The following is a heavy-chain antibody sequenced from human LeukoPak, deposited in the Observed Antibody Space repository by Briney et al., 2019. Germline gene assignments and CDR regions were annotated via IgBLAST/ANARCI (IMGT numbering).Heavy chain of an antibody. CDR3: ARGVRRSSTSCYVY. Sequence: ASVKVSCKASGYTFTGYYMHWVRQAPGQGLEWRGWINPNSGGTNYAQKFQGRVTMTRDTSISTAYMELSRLRSDDTAVYYCARGVRRSSTSCYVYWGQGTLVTVSS. J-gene: IGHJ4*02. CDR2: INPNSGGT. V-gene: IGHV1-2*02. CDR1: GYTFTGYY. D-gene: IGHD2-2*01.